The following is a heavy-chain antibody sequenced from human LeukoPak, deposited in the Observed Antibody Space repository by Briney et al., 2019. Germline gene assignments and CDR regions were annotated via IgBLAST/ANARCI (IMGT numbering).Heavy chain of an antibody. CDR3: AKEDSGWNTDY. J-gene: IGHJ4*02. CDR1: GFTFSSYA. D-gene: IGHD6-19*01. V-gene: IGHV3-23*01. CDR2: ISGSGDNT. Sequence: GGSLRLSCAASGFTFSSYAMSWVRQVPGKGLEWVSVISGSGDNTYYADSVKGRFTISRDNSKNTLYLQMNSLRAEDTAVYYCAKEDSGWNTDYWGQGTLVTVSS.